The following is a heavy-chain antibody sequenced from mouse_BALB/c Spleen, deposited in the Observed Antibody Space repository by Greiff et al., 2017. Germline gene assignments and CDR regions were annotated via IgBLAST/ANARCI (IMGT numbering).Heavy chain of an antibody. V-gene: IGHV2-9*02. CDR3: AREIYYGNSPRFAY. Sequence: QVQLKESGPGLVAPSQSLSITCTVSGFSLTSYGVHWVRQPPGKGLEWLGVIWAGGSTNYNSALMSRLSISKDNSKSQVFLKMNSLQTDDTAMYYCAREIYYGNSPRFAYWGQGTLVTVSA. CDR1: GFSLTSYG. CDR2: IWAGGST. J-gene: IGHJ3*01. D-gene: IGHD2-1*01.